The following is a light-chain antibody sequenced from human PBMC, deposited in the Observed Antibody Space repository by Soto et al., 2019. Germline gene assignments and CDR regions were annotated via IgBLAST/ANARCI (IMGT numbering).Light chain of an antibody. J-gene: IGKJ5*01. Sequence: EIQMTQSPSSLSASVGDRVTITCRASQSISSYLNWYQEKPGKAPKLLIYAAYSLQSGVPSRFSGSGSGTDFTLTISSLQPEDFATYYCQQSYSTPITFGQGTRLAIK. V-gene: IGKV1-39*01. CDR3: QQSYSTPIT. CDR2: AAY. CDR1: QSISSY.